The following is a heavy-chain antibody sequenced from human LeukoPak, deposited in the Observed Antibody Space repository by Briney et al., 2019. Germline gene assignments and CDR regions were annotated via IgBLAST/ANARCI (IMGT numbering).Heavy chain of an antibody. V-gene: IGHV4-59*12. CDR1: GGSISSYY. CDR3: ARRGWGITMVRGSSFYPQPIRPYYYMDV. D-gene: IGHD3-10*01. J-gene: IGHJ6*03. CDR2: IYYSGST. Sequence: PSETLSLTCTVSGGSISSYYWSWIRQPPGKGLEWIGYIYYSGSTNYNPSLKSRVTISVDTSKNQFSLKLSSVTAADTAVYYCARRGWGITMVRGSSFYPQPIRPYYYMDVWGKGTTVTISS.